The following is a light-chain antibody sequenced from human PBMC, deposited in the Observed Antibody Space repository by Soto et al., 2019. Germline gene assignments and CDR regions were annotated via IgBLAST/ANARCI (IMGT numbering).Light chain of an antibody. J-gene: IGKJ4*01. CDR1: ENIKTR. CDR2: DAF. V-gene: IGKV3-15*01. Sequence: EKVMTQSPATLSVSPGDRATLSCRASENIKTRLAWYQQKPGQAPSLLIYDAFTRATGIPARFSGSASGTEFTLTISSLQSEDFAVYYCQQYDEWPLTIVGGNKVEIK. CDR3: QQYDEWPLT.